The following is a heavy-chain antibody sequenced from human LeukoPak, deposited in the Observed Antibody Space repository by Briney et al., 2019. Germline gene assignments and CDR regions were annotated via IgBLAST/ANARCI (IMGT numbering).Heavy chain of an antibody. CDR2: IYPGDSDT. Sequence: GESLKISCKGSGYSFTSYWIGWVRQMPGKGLEWMGIIYPGDSDTRYSPSFQGQVTISADKSISTAYLQWSSLKASDTAMYYCAIHQFYSSSWQSIDYWGQGTLVTVSS. CDR3: AIHQFYSSSWQSIDY. D-gene: IGHD6-13*01. V-gene: IGHV5-51*01. J-gene: IGHJ4*02. CDR1: GYSFTSYW.